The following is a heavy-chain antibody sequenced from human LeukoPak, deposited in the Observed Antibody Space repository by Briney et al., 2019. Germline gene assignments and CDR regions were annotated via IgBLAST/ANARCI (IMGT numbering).Heavy chain of an antibody. CDR3: ARDGDSSGSFDY. V-gene: IGHV4-59*01. CDR2: IYYSGST. CDR1: GGSISSYY. Sequence: SETLSLTCTVSGGSISSYYWSWIRQPPGKGLEWIGYIYYSGSTNYNPSLKSRVTISVDTSKNQFSLKLSSVTAADTAAYYCARDGDSSGSFDYWGQGTLVTVSS. D-gene: IGHD3-22*01. J-gene: IGHJ4*02.